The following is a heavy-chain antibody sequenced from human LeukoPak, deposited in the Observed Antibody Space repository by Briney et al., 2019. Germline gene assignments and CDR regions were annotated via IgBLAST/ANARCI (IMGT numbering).Heavy chain of an antibody. CDR3: ARGRRFGEPYFDC. CDR2: ISYDGSNK. D-gene: IGHD3-10*01. J-gene: IGHJ4*02. CDR1: GFTFSSYA. V-gene: IGHV3-30-3*01. Sequence: GGSLRLSCAASGFTFSSYAMHWVRQAPGKGLEWVAVISYDGSNKYYADSVKGRFTISRDNAKNSLYLQMNSLRAEDTAVYYCARGRRFGEPYFDCWGQGTLVTVSS.